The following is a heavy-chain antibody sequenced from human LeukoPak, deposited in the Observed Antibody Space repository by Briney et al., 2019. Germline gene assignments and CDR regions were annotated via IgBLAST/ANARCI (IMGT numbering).Heavy chain of an antibody. CDR2: IKPDGSAQ. J-gene: IGHJ4*02. D-gene: IGHD2-2*01. Sequence: QSGGSLRLSCATSGFTFSSNWMSWVRHVPGRGLDWVANIKPDGSAQYYAASVKGRFTVSRDNAKNSLYLQMNSLRAEDTAVYYCARARYCSSTSCHDFDYWGQGTLVTVSS. CDR1: GFTFSSNW. CDR3: ARARYCSSTSCHDFDY. V-gene: IGHV3-7*01.